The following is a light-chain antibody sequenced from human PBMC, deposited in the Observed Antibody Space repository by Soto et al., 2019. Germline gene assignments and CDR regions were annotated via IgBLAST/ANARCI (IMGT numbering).Light chain of an antibody. CDR3: QQRSNWPPRIT. J-gene: IGKJ4*01. Sequence: IVLTQSPSTLSLSPGARVTLSCSASQSVSSYLAWYQQKPGQAPRLLIYDASNRATGIPARFSGSGSGTDFTLTISSLEPEDFAVYYCQQRSNWPPRITFGGGTKVDI. V-gene: IGKV3-11*01. CDR1: QSVSSY. CDR2: DAS.